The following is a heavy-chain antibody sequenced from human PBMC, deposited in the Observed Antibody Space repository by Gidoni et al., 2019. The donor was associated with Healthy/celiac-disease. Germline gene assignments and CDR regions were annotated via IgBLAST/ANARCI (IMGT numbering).Heavy chain of an antibody. D-gene: IGHD6-19*01. CDR1: GYTFTSYD. V-gene: IGHV1-8*01. CDR3: AISGLAVAGYYYYYGMDV. Sequence: QVQLVQSGAEVKKPGASVKVSCKASGYTFTSYDINWVRQATGQGLEWMGWMNPNSGNTGYAQKFQGRVTMTRNTSISTAYMELSSLRSEDTAVYYCAISGLAVAGYYYYYGMDVWGQGTTVTVSS. J-gene: IGHJ6*02. CDR2: MNPNSGNT.